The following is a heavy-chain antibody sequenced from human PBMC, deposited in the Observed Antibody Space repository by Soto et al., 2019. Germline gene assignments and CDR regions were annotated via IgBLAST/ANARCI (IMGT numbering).Heavy chain of an antibody. Sequence: GSLRLSCAASGFTFSSYAVSWVRQAPGKGLEWVSAISGSGGSTYYADSVKGRFTISRDNSKNTLYLQMNSLRAEDTAVYYCAKNTEYSSSSLFDDYWGQGTLVTVPQ. CDR2: ISGSGGST. J-gene: IGHJ4*02. D-gene: IGHD6-6*01. V-gene: IGHV3-23*01. CDR3: AKNTEYSSSSLFDDY. CDR1: GFTFSSYA.